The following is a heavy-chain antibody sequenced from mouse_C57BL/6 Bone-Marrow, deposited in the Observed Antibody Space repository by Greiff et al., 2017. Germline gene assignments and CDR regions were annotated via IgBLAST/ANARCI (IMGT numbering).Heavy chain of an antibody. D-gene: IGHD2-4*01. V-gene: IGHV1-81*01. Sequence: QVQLQQSGAELARPGASVKLSCKASGYTFTSYGISWVKQRTGPGLEWIGEIYPRSGNTYYNEKFKGKATLTADKSSSTAYMELRSLTSEDSAVYFCARWGDDYDGRDYWGQGTTLTVSS. CDR1: GYTFTSYG. CDR2: IYPRSGNT. J-gene: IGHJ2*01. CDR3: ARWGDDYDGRDY.